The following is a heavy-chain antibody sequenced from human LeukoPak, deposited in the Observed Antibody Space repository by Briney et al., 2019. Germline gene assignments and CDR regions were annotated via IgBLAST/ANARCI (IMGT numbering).Heavy chain of an antibody. Sequence: PGRSLRLSCAASGFTFSSYAMHWVRQAPGKGLEWVAVISYDGSNKYYADSVKGRFTISRDNSKNTLYLQMNSLRAEDTAVYYCARLNSGDLGAFDIWGQGTMVTVSS. V-gene: IGHV3-30-3*01. CDR3: ARLNSGDLGAFDI. J-gene: IGHJ3*02. CDR1: GFTFSSYA. CDR2: ISYDGSNK. D-gene: IGHD2-21*02.